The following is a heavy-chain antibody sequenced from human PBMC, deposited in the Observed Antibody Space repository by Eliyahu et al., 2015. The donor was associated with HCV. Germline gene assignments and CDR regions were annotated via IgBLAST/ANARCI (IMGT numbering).Heavy chain of an antibody. Sequence: EVQLVESGGGLVQPGRSLXLSCXASGFTFDXYAMHWVRQAPGKGLGWVSGISWNSGSIGYADSVKGRFTISRDNAKNSLYLQMNSLRAEDTALYYCAKSSGSGEVGHNWFDPWGQGTLVTVSS. J-gene: IGHJ5*02. CDR2: ISWNSGSI. D-gene: IGHD3-10*01. V-gene: IGHV3-9*01. CDR3: AKSSGSGEVGHNWFDP. CDR1: GFTFDXYA.